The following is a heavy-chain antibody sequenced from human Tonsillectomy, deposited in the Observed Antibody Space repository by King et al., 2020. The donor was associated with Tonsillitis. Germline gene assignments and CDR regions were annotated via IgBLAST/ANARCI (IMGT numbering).Heavy chain of an antibody. CDR3: ASGGIAAGRDAFDI. CDR2: INHSGST. D-gene: IGHD6-13*01. CDR1: GGSFSGYY. Sequence: VQLQQWGAGLLKPSETLSLTCAVYGGSFSGYYWSWIRQPPGKGLEWIGEINHSGSTNYNPSLKSRVTVSVDTSKNQFSLKPSSVTAADTAVYYCASGGIAAGRDAFDIWGQGTMVTVSS. J-gene: IGHJ3*02. V-gene: IGHV4-34*01.